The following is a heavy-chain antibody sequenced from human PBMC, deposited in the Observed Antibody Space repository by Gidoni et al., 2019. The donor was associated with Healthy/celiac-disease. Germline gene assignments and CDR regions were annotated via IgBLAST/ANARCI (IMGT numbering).Heavy chain of an antibody. D-gene: IGHD4-17*01. CDR1: GGTFSSYA. Sequence: QVQLVQSVAVVKKPGSSVKVACKASGGTFSSYAISWVRQAPGQGLEWLGGIIPIFGTANYAQQFQGRVTITADESTSTAYMELSSLRSEDTAVYYCARDLSSGDYYDYYGMDVWGQGTTVTVSS. V-gene: IGHV1-69*01. CDR2: IIPIFGTA. CDR3: ARDLSSGDYYDYYGMDV. J-gene: IGHJ6*02.